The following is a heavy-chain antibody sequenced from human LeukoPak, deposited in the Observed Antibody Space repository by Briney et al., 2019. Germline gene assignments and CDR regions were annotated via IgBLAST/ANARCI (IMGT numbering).Heavy chain of an antibody. V-gene: IGHV4-59*01. J-gene: IGHJ4*02. D-gene: IGHD3-10*01. Sequence: KTSETLSLTCTVSGGSISSYYWSWIRQPPGKGLEWIGYIYYSGSTNYNPSLKRRVTISVDTSRNQFSLKLSSVTAADTAVYYCARGEWFGEPMDYWGQGTLVTVSS. CDR2: IYYSGST. CDR3: ARGEWFGEPMDY. CDR1: GGSISSYY.